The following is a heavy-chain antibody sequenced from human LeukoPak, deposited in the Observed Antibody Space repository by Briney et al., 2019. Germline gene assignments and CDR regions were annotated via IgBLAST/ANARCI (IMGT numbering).Heavy chain of an antibody. CDR2: INHSGGT. CDR1: GGSFSAYN. D-gene: IGHD5-24*01. Sequence: SETLSLTCAVFGGSFSAYNWNWIRQPPGKGLEWIGEINHSGGTNYSPSLKSRVTISLDTSKNQFSLKLSSVTAADTAVYYCAIGIYTDMSKIMGHFESWGQGTLVTVSS. V-gene: IGHV4-34*01. CDR3: AIGIYTDMSKIMGHFES. J-gene: IGHJ4*02.